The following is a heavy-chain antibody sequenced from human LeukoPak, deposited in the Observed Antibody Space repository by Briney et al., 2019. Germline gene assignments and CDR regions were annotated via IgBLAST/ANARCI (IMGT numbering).Heavy chain of an antibody. D-gene: IGHD3-22*01. Sequence: GSLRLSCAASGFTFSSYAMSWVRQAPGKGLEWVSAISGSGGSTYYADSVKGRFTISRDNSKDTLYLQMNSLRAEDTAVYYCAKVPHYYDSSGYNDYWGQGTLVTVSS. CDR1: GFTFSSYA. J-gene: IGHJ4*02. CDR3: AKVPHYYDSSGYNDY. V-gene: IGHV3-23*01. CDR2: ISGSGGST.